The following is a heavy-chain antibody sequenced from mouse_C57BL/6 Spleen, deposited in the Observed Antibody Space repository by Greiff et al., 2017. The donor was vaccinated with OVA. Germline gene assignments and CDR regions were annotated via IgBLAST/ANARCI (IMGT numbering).Heavy chain of an antibody. CDR3: STHEGGDYAMDY. CDR1: GFTFTEYT. V-gene: IGHV1-62-2*01. CDR2: FYPGSGSI. Sequence: VQLQQSGAELVKPGASVKLSCKASGFTFTEYTIHWVKQRSGQGLEWIGWFYPGSGSIKYNEKFQDKATLTAAKSSSTVYMELSRLTSADSAVYFCSTHEGGDYAMDYWGQGTSVTVSS. J-gene: IGHJ4*01.